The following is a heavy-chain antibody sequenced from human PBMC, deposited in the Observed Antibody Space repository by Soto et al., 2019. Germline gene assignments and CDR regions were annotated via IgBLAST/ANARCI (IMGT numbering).Heavy chain of an antibody. CDR3: AKPTGIGSYSDYYYYGMDV. D-gene: IGHD1-26*01. J-gene: IGHJ6*02. CDR2: ISYDGSNK. Sequence: QVQLVESGGGVVQPGRSLRLSCAASGFTFSSYGMHCVRQAPGKVLEWVAVISYDGSNKYYSDSVKGRFTISRDNSKNTMYLQMNSLRAEDTAVYYCAKPTGIGSYSDYYYYGMDVWGQGTTVTVSS. CDR1: GFTFSSYG. V-gene: IGHV3-30*18.